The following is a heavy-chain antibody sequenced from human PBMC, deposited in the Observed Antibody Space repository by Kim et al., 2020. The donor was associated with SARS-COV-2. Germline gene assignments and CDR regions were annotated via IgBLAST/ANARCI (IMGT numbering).Heavy chain of an antibody. J-gene: IGHJ6*02. CDR2: TYYRSKWYN. Sequence: SQTLSLTCAISGDSVSSNSAAWHWLRQSPSRGLEWLGRTYYRSKWYNDYAVSVKSRITINPDTSKNQFSLQLNSVTPEDTAVYYCASGGGVAGYYYYGMDVWGQGTTVTVSS. D-gene: IGHD6-19*01. CDR3: ASGGGVAGYYYYGMDV. V-gene: IGHV6-1*01. CDR1: GDSVSSNSAA.